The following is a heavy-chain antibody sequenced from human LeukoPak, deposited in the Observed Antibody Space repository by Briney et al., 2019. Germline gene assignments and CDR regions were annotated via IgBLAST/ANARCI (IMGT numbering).Heavy chain of an antibody. D-gene: IGHD3-3*01. CDR2: IIPIFGTA. V-gene: IGHV1-69*05. Sequence: GASVKVSCKASGGTFSSYAISWVRQAPGQGLEWMGGIIPIFGTANYAQKLQGRVTMTTDTSTSTAYMELRSLRSDDTAVYYCARVGTIFGVVIPDFDYWGQGTLVTVSS. J-gene: IGHJ4*02. CDR3: ARVGTIFGVVIPDFDY. CDR1: GGTFSSYA.